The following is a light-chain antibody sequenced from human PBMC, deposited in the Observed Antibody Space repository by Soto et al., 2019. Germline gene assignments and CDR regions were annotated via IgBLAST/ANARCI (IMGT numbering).Light chain of an antibody. CDR2: GAS. Sequence: EIVLTQSPATLSLSPGERATLSCRASQSINRHLAWYQQKPGQAPRLLIYGASSRATGIPDRFSGSGSGTDFTLTISRLEPEDFAVYYCQQYVSSPMYTFGQGTKLEIK. V-gene: IGKV3-20*01. CDR1: QSINRH. J-gene: IGKJ2*01. CDR3: QQYVSSPMYT.